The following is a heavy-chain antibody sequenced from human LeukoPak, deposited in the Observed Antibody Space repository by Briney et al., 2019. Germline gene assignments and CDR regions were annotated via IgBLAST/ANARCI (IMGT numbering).Heavy chain of an antibody. CDR1: GYTFTSNY. D-gene: IGHD5-24*01. Sequence: ASVKVSCKAFGYTFTSNYMHWVRQAPGQGPEWMGVISSTGGSTTYAQKFQGRVTLTRDMSTSTDYLELSSLRSDDTAVYYCARDNSVRDEAWWFNPWGQGTLVTVAS. J-gene: IGHJ5*02. CDR2: ISSTGGST. V-gene: IGHV1-46*01. CDR3: ARDNSVRDEAWWFNP.